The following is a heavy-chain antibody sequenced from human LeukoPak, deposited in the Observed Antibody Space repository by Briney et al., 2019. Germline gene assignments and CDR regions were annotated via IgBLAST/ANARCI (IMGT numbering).Heavy chain of an antibody. CDR1: GFTFSSYW. Sequence: GGSLRLSCAASGFTFSSYWMSWVRQAPGKGLEWVANIQQDGSEKYYADSVKGRFTISRDNAKNSLYLQMNSLRAEDTAVYYCARGEFAWIQGSYGMNVWGQGTTVTVSS. J-gene: IGHJ6*02. D-gene: IGHD5-18*01. CDR2: IQQDGSEK. V-gene: IGHV3-7*01. CDR3: ARGEFAWIQGSYGMNV.